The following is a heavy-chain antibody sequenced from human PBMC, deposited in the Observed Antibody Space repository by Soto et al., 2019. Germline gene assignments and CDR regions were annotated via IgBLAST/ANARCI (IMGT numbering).Heavy chain of an antibody. CDR3: TREDVHCSGGRCYGVPMDV. CDR2: IQSGGST. V-gene: IGHV3-66*01. J-gene: IGHJ6*04. D-gene: IGHD2-15*01. Sequence: EVQLVESGGGLVQPGGSLRLSCAASGFTVSSKYMSWVRQAPGKGLEWVSLIQSGGSTYYAGSVKGRFTISRDNSENTLFVQRDSLRVEDTAVYYCTREDVHCSGGRCYGVPMDVWGEGTTVTVAA. CDR1: GFTVSSKY.